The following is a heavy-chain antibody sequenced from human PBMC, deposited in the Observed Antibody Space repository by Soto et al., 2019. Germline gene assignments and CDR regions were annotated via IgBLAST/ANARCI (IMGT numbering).Heavy chain of an antibody. CDR3: ARVIAAAGQNYFDY. V-gene: IGHV1-18*01. Sequence: ASVKVSCKASGYTFANDGGAWVRQAPGQGLEWMGFISAYTGNRNYAQKFQGRVTMTRDTSTSTVYMELSSLRSEDTAVYYCARVIAAAGQNYFDYWGQGTLVTVSS. CDR2: ISAYTGNR. CDR1: GYTFANDG. D-gene: IGHD6-13*01. J-gene: IGHJ4*02.